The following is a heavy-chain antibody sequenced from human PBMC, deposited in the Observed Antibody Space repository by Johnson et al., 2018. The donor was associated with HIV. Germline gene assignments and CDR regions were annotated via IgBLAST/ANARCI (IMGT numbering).Heavy chain of an antibody. Sequence: VQLVESGGGVVRPGGSLRLSCVVSGFTFDDYGMSWVRQAPGKGLEWVSGISWNSGSIGYADSVKGRFTISRDNAKNSVYLQMNSLEAEDTAVYYCARAPEVRGVDAFDIWGQGTMVTVSS. D-gene: IGHD3-10*01. CDR1: GFTFDDYG. V-gene: IGHV3-20*04. J-gene: IGHJ3*02. CDR3: ARAPEVRGVDAFDI. CDR2: ISWNSGSI.